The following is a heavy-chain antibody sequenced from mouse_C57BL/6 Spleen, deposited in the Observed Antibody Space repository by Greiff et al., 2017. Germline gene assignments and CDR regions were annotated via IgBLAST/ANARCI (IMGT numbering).Heavy chain of an antibody. CDR2: ISSGGDYI. Sequence: EVKLVESGEGLVKPGGSLKLSCAASGFTFSSYAMSWVRQTPEKRLEWVAYISSGGDYIYYADTVKGRFTISRGNARNTLYLQMSSLKSEDTAMYYCTRDLGYYYGASWFAYWGQGTLVTVSA. V-gene: IGHV5-9-1*02. CDR3: TRDLGYYYGASWFAY. D-gene: IGHD2-3*01. J-gene: IGHJ3*01. CDR1: GFTFSSYA.